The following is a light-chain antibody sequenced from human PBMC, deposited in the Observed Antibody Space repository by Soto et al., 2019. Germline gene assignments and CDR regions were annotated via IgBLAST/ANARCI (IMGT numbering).Light chain of an antibody. Sequence: QSVLTPPPSVSAAPGQKVTISCSGSNSNIGNNEVSWYQQVPGAAPRLLVYDNNKRPSGIPGRFSDSKFDTSATLVITGLQTGDEADYYCGTWDNRLRAAGFGGGTKLTVL. V-gene: IGLV1-51*01. CDR2: DNN. CDR3: GTWDNRLRAAG. J-gene: IGLJ2*01. CDR1: NSNIGNNE.